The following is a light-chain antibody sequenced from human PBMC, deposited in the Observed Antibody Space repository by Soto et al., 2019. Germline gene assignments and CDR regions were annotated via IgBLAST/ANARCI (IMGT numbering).Light chain of an antibody. J-gene: IGKJ3*01. CDR3: QQYNNWPVT. CDR2: GAS. Sequence: ERVMTQSPATLSVSPGERATLSCRASQSVSSNLAWYQRKPGQAPRLLIYGASTRATGIPARFSGSGSGTEFTLTFSSLQSEDFAVYYCQQYNNWPVTFGPGTKVDIK. CDR1: QSVSSN. V-gene: IGKV3D-15*01.